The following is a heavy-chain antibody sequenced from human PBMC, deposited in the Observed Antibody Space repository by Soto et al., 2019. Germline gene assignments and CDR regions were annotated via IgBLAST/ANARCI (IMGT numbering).Heavy chain of an antibody. Sequence: SCAASGFTFSSYGMHWVRQAPGKGLEWVAVISYDGSNKYYADSVKGRFTISRDNSKNTLYLQMNSLRAEDTAVYYCAKGPIYDFRSGYYVYFDYWGQGTLVTVSS. CDR3: AKGPIYDFRSGYYVYFDY. CDR1: GFTFSSYG. J-gene: IGHJ4*02. V-gene: IGHV3-30*18. D-gene: IGHD3-3*01. CDR2: ISYDGSNK.